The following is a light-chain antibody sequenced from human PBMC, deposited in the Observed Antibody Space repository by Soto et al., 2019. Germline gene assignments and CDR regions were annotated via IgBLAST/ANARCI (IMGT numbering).Light chain of an antibody. J-gene: IGKJ1*01. CDR2: DAS. Sequence: DIQMTQSPSTLSASVGDRVTITCRASQSISSWLAWYQQKPGKAPKLLIYDASSLESGVPSRFSGSGSGTEFTLTISSLQPDDFATYYCQQYTSYPLAFGQGTKVDIK. V-gene: IGKV1-5*01. CDR3: QQYTSYPLA. CDR1: QSISSW.